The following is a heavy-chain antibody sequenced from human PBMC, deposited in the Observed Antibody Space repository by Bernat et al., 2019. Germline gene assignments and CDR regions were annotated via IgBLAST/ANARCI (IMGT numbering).Heavy chain of an antibody. CDR2: IWYDGSNK. CDR1: GFTFSSYG. Sequence: QVQLVESGGGVVQPGRSLRLSCAASGFTFSSYGMHWVRQAPGKGLEWVAVIWYDGSNKYYADSVKGRFTISRDNSKNTLYLQMNSPRAEDTAVYYCARGFSGSGRALDYWGQGTLVTVSS. J-gene: IGHJ4*02. D-gene: IGHD5-12*01. CDR3: ARGFSGSGRALDY. V-gene: IGHV3-33*01.